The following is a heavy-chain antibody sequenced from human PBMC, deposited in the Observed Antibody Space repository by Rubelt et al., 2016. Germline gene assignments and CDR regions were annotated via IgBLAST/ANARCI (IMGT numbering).Heavy chain of an antibody. J-gene: IGHJ5*02. Sequence: GLEWVSSISSSSSYIYYADSVKGRFTISRDNAKNSLYLQMNSLRAEDTAVHYCARGDSPRYYDFWSGHLKRDPEPTGWFDPWGQGTLVTVSS. CDR3: ARGDSPRYYDFWSGHLKRDPEPTGWFDP. D-gene: IGHD3-3*01. V-gene: IGHV3-21*01. CDR2: ISSSSSYI.